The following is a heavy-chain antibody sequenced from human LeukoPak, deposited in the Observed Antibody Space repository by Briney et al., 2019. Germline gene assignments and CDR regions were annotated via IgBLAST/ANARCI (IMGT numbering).Heavy chain of an antibody. V-gene: IGHV3-30*14. CDR1: GFTFSSYT. Sequence: GGSLRLSCAASGFTFSSYTMHWVRQAPGKGLEWVAVISYDGSNKYYADSVKGRFTISRDNSKNTLYLQMNSLRAEDTAVYYCAREGAGGSPHWGQGTLVTVSS. CDR3: AREGAGGSPH. J-gene: IGHJ1*01. CDR2: ISYDGSNK. D-gene: IGHD1-26*01.